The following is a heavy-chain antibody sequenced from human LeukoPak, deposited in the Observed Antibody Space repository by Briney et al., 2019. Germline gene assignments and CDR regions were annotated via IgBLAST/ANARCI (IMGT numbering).Heavy chain of an antibody. V-gene: IGHV4-59*01. CDR1: GGSISSYY. Sequence: SETRSVTCTVSGGSISSYYWSWIRQPPGKGLEWIGYIYYSGSTNYNPSLKSRVTISVDTSKNQFSLKLSSVTAADTAVYYCARGLTTLDYWGQGTLVTVSS. D-gene: IGHD1-14*01. CDR2: IYYSGST. CDR3: ARGLTTLDY. J-gene: IGHJ4*02.